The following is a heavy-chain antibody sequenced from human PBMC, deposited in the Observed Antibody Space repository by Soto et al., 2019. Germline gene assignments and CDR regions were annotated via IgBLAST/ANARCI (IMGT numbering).Heavy chain of an antibody. CDR1: GFTFDDYG. CDR3: ARGGTVVAATGSLDP. CDR2: INWNGGST. V-gene: IGHV3-20*04. J-gene: IGHJ5*02. D-gene: IGHD2-15*01. Sequence: GGSLRLSCAASGFTFDDYGMSWVRQAPGKGLEWVSGINWNGGSTGYADSVKGRFTISRDNAKNSLYLQMNSLRAGDTAVYYCARGGTVVAATGSLDPWGPGTLVTVSS.